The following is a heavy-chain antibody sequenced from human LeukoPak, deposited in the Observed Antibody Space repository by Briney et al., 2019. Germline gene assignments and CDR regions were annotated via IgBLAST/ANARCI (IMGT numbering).Heavy chain of an antibody. V-gene: IGHV3-7*01. CDR1: GFTFRSYW. Sequence: PGGSLRLSCAASGFTFRSYWMTWVRQAPGKGLEWVANIQHDGSEKNYIDSVQGRFIISRDNAKSSLYLQMNSLRAEDTAVYYCARDSTVATYYGVDVWGQGTTVTVSS. CDR3: ARDSTVATYYGVDV. J-gene: IGHJ6*02. D-gene: IGHD6-19*01. CDR2: IQHDGSEK.